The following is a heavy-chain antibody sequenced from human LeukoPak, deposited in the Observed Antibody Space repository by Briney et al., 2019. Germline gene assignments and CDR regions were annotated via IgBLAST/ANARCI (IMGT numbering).Heavy chain of an antibody. CDR2: ISGSGGST. CDR1: GFTFSSYA. D-gene: IGHD3-10*01. CDR3: AKDLGYYYGSGSHLKY. J-gene: IGHJ4*02. Sequence: SGGSLRLSCAASGFTFSSYAMSWVRQAPGKGLEWVSAISGSGGSTYYADSVKGRFTISRDNSKNTLYLQMNSLRAEDTAVYYCAKDLGYYYGSGSHLKYWGQGTLVTVSS. V-gene: IGHV3-23*01.